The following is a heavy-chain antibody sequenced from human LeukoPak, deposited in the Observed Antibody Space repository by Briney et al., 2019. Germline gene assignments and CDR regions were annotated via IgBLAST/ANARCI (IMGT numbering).Heavy chain of an antibody. Sequence: SETLSLTCTVSGGSLSSYFWSWIRQPPGKGREWIGYIYDSGNTNYNPSLKSRVTISVDTSKNQFSLKLSSLPAADTAVYYCARARDYGGNPSYFDYWGQGTLVTVSS. CDR1: GGSLSSYF. CDR2: IYDSGNT. CDR3: ARARDYGGNPSYFDY. D-gene: IGHD4-23*01. J-gene: IGHJ4*02. V-gene: IGHV4-59*01.